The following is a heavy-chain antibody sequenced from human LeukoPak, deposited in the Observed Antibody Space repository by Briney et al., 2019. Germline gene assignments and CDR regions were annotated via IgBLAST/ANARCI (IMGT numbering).Heavy chain of an antibody. V-gene: IGHV3-23*01. D-gene: IGHD2-2*01. J-gene: IGHJ4*02. CDR2: SSGYSGRT. Sequence: GGSLRLSCAASGFNFSRSAMTWVRQAPGKGLEWVSSSSGYSGRTEYAASVKGRFTISRDDSKSILYLQMNSLGPEDTALYYCAYQMGDLWGQGILVIVSS. CDR1: GFNFSRSA. CDR3: AYQMGDL.